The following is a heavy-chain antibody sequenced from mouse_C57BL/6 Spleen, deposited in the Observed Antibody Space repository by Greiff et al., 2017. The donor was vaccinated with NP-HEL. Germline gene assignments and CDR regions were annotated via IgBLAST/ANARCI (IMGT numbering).Heavy chain of an antibody. CDR1: GYAFTNYL. V-gene: IGHV1-54*01. CDR2: INPGSGGT. CDR3: ARGGTMITTGYYFDY. J-gene: IGHJ2*01. D-gene: IGHD2-4*01. Sequence: VNVVESGAELVRPGTSVKVSCKASGYAFTNYLIEWVKQRPGQGLEWIGVINPGSGGTNYNEKFKGKATLTADKSSSTAYMQLSSLTSEDSAVYFCARGGTMITTGYYFDYWGQGTTLTVSS.